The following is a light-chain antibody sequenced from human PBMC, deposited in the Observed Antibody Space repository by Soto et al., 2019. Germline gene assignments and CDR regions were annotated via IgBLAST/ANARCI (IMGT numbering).Light chain of an antibody. J-gene: IGLJ1*01. CDR2: DVS. CDR3: SSYTSSSTYV. V-gene: IGLV2-14*01. Sequence: QSALTQPASVSGSPGQSITISCTGTSSDVGGYNYLSWYQQHPGKAPKLMIYDVSNRPSGVSNRFSGSKSGNTASLTISGLQAEDEADYYWSSYTSSSTYVFGSGTKVTVL. CDR1: SSDVGGYNY.